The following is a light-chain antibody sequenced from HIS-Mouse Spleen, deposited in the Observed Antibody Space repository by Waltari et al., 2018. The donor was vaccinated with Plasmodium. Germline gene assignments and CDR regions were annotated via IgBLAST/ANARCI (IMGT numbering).Light chain of an antibody. V-gene: IGKV2-30*01. CDR1: QSLEYSDGNTD. J-gene: IGKJ2*01. CDR3: MQGTHGLYK. CDR2: KVS. Sequence: DVVMTQSPLSLPVTLGQPASISCRSSQSLEYSDGNTDLNWDQQRPGQSPRRLIYKVSNGETGVPDRFGGRGAGTDFKQKIRRVGAENVGVYCCMQGTHGLYKSGQGTKLAIK.